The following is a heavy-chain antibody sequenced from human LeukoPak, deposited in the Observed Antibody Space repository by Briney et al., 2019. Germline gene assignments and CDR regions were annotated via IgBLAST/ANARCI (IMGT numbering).Heavy chain of an antibody. CDR1: GGSFSGYY. D-gene: IGHD6-6*01. J-gene: IGHJ6*03. CDR3: ARGSAPRYYYYYYMDV. CDR2: INLSGST. V-gene: IGHV4-34*01. Sequence: PSETLSLTCAVYGGSFSGYYWSWIRQPPGKGLEWIGEINLSGSTNYNPSLKSRVTISVDTSKNQFSLKLSSVTAADTAVYYCARGSAPRYYYYYYMDVWGKGTTVTVSS.